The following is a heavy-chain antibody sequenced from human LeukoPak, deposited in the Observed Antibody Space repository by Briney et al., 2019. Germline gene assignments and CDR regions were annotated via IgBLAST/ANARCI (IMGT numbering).Heavy chain of an antibody. Sequence: GESLRLSCAASGFTFGDYWVTWVRQAPGKGLEWVTNINQDGGEIYYVDSVKGRFTISRDNAKNSLYLQMNSLRAEGTAVYYCARDYRGIFDYWGQGTLVTVSS. D-gene: IGHD1-26*01. V-gene: IGHV3-7*01. CDR1: GFTFGDYW. CDR3: ARDYRGIFDY. CDR2: INQDGGEI. J-gene: IGHJ4*02.